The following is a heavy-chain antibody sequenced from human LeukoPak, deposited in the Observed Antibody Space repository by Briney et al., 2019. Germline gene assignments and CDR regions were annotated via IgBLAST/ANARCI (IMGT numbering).Heavy chain of an antibody. D-gene: IGHD2-21*01. V-gene: IGHV3-30*04. CDR1: GLTFSSYA. Sequence: GGSLRLSCAASGLTFSSYAMHWVRQAPGKGLEWVAVISYDGSNKYYADSVKGRFTISRDNSKNTLYLQMNSLRAEDTAVYYCARDRVVVSSEGFDYWGQGTLVTVSS. CDR3: ARDRVVVSSEGFDY. J-gene: IGHJ4*02. CDR2: ISYDGSNK.